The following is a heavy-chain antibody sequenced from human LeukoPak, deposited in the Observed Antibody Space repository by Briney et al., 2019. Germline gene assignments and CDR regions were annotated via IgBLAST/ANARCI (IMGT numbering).Heavy chain of an antibody. Sequence: PGGSLRLSCAASGFTFSSYAMNWVRQAPGKGLEWVSSISGSGGSTYYADSVKGRFTISRDNSKNTLYLQMNSLRVEDTAVYYCAEEVGNTYPTFDYWGQGTLVTVSS. CDR2: ISGSGGST. CDR1: GFTFSSYA. J-gene: IGHJ4*02. D-gene: IGHD1-26*01. CDR3: AEEVGNTYPTFDY. V-gene: IGHV3-23*01.